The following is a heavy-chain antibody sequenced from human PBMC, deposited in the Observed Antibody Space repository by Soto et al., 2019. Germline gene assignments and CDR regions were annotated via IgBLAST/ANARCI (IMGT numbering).Heavy chain of an antibody. CDR3: ARRYGGGFDC. V-gene: IGHV4-59*08. CDR2: IYYSGST. CDR1: GGSISGYY. Sequence: QVQLQESGPGLVKPSETLSLTCIVSGGSISGYYWSWIRQPPGKGLEWIGYIYYSGSTNYNPSLKGRASLSVDTSKIQSSLKLSSVPAADTAVYYCARRYGGGFDCWGPGTLVTVSS. J-gene: IGHJ4*02. D-gene: IGHD3-10*01.